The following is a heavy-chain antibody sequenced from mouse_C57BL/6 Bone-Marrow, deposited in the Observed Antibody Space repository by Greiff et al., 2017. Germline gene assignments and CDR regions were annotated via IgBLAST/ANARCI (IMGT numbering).Heavy chain of an antibody. Sequence: QVQLQQSGAELVRPGASVKMSCKASGYTFTSYNMHWVKQTPRQGLEWIGAIYPGNGDTSYNQKFKGKATLTVDKSSSTAYMQLSSLTSEDSAVYFCARDYGNYSRGFYFDYWGQGTTLTVSS. CDR2: IYPGNGDT. V-gene: IGHV1-12*01. CDR3: ARDYGNYSRGFYFDY. CDR1: GYTFTSYN. J-gene: IGHJ2*01. D-gene: IGHD2-1*01.